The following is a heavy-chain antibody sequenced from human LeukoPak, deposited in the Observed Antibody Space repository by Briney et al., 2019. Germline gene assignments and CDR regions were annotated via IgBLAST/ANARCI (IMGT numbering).Heavy chain of an antibody. V-gene: IGHV1-2*02. Sequence: GASVKVSCKASGYTFTGYYMHWVRQAPGQGLEWMGWINPNSGGTNYAQKFQGRVTMTRDTSISTAYMELSRLRSDDTAVYYCARVGIAAAGTLDYWGQGTLVTVSS. D-gene: IGHD6-13*01. CDR1: GYTFTGYY. CDR3: ARVGIAAAGTLDY. CDR2: INPNSGGT. J-gene: IGHJ4*02.